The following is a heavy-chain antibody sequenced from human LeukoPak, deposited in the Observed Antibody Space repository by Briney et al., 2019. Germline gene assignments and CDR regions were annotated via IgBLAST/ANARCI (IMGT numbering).Heavy chain of an antibody. V-gene: IGHV6-1*01. Sequence: SQTLSLTCVISGDSVSSNSAAWNWIRQSPSRGLEWLGRTYYRSKWHNDYTVSMKSRITINPDTSKNHFSLQLNSVTPGDTAVYYCVSEADYFDYWGQGTLVTVSS. J-gene: IGHJ4*02. CDR3: VSEADYFDY. CDR2: TYYRSKWHN. CDR1: GDSVSSNSAA.